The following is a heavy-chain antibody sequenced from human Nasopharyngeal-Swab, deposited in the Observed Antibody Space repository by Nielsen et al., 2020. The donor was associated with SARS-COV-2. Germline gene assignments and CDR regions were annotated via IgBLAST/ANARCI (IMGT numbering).Heavy chain of an antibody. CDR2: INGDGSTI. Sequence: ESLKISCAASGLTFSGHWMHWVRQAPGRGLVWVSRINGDGSTISYAESVRGRFTISRDNAKNTLYLQMNSLRAEDTVVYYCARKPLDIWGQGTMVTVSS. J-gene: IGHJ3*02. CDR3: ARKPLDI. V-gene: IGHV3-74*01. CDR1: GLTFSGHW.